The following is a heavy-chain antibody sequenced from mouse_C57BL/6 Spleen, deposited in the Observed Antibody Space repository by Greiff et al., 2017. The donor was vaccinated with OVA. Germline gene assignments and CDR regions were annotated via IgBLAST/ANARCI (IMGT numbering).Heavy chain of an antibody. CDR2: IYPGSGNT. CDR1: GYSFTSYY. V-gene: IGHV1-66*01. CDR3: ARTTTVVADAMDY. J-gene: IGHJ4*01. Sequence: QVQLKESGPELVKPGASVKISCKASGYSFTSYYIHWVKQRPGQGLEWIGWIYPGSGNTKYNEKFKGKATLTADTSSSTAYMQLSSLTSEDSAFYYCARTTTVVADAMDYWGQGTSVTVSS. D-gene: IGHD1-1*01.